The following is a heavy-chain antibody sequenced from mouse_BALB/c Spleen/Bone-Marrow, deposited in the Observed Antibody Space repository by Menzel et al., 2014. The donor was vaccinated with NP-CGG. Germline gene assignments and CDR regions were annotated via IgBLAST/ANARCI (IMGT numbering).Heavy chain of an antibody. V-gene: IGHV14-3*02. CDR2: IDPANCNT. J-gene: IGHJ4*01. Sequence: VQLQQSGAELVKPGASVKLSCTASGFNIKDTYMHWVKPRPEQGLEWIGRIDPANCNTKYDPKFQGKATITADTSSNTAYLQLSSLTSEDTAVYYCARWLLPYGLDYWGQGTSVTVSS. CDR3: ARWLLPYGLDY. D-gene: IGHD2-3*01. CDR1: GFNIKDTY.